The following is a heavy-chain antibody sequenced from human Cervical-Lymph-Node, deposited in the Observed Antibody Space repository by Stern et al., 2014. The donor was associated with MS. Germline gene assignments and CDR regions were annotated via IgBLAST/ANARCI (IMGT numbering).Heavy chain of an antibody. CDR1: GGSISSGSYY. V-gene: IGHV4-61*02. CDR2: IYTSGST. J-gene: IGHJ4*02. D-gene: IGHD6-19*01. CDR3: ARVSVQGGWHVFFDY. Sequence: QVQLQESGPGLVKPSQTLSLTCTVSGGSISSGSYYWSWIRQPAGKGLEWIGRIYTSGSTTYNPSLKSRVTISVDTSKNQFPLKLSSLTAADTAVYYCARVSVQGGWHVFFDYWGQGTLVTVSS.